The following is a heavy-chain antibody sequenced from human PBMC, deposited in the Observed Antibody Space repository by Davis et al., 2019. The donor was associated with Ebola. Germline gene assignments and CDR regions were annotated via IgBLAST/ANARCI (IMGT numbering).Heavy chain of an antibody. J-gene: IGHJ4*02. CDR1: GGSFSGYY. CDR3: ARGRSSGWLLELFDY. D-gene: IGHD6-19*01. Sequence: PGGSLRLSCAVYGGSFSGYYWSWIRQPPGKGLEWIGEINHSGSTNYNPSLKSRVTISVDTSKNQFSLKLSSVTAADTAVYYCARGRSSGWLLELFDYWGQGTLVTVSS. V-gene: IGHV4-34*01. CDR2: INHSGST.